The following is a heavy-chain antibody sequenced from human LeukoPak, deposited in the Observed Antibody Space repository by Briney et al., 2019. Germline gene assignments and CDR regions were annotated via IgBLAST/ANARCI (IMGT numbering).Heavy chain of an antibody. V-gene: IGHV3-73*01. J-gene: IGHJ2*01. D-gene: IGHD4-23*01. CDR1: GFTFTDSA. CDR2: IRNKPNNYAT. CDR3: TRRPFGGNTSPYWYFDL. Sequence: PGGSLRLPCAASGFTFTDSAMHWVRQASGKGLEWVGRIRNKPNNYATAYAASVKGRFTISRDDSKNTAFLQMNSLETEDTAVYYCTRRPFGGNTSPYWYFDLWGRGTLVTVSS.